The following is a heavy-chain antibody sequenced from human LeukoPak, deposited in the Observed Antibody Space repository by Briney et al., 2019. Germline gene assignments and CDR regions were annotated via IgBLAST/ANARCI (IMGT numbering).Heavy chain of an antibody. CDR1: GFTFSSYG. CDR3: ATMVRGLPDY. V-gene: IGHV3-30*03. D-gene: IGHD3-10*01. Sequence: GGSLRLSCAASGFTFSSYGMHWVRQAPGKGLEWVAVISYDGSNKYYADSVKGRFTISRDNSKNTLYLQMNSLRAEDTAVYYCATMVRGLPDYWGQGTLVTVSS. J-gene: IGHJ4*02. CDR2: ISYDGSNK.